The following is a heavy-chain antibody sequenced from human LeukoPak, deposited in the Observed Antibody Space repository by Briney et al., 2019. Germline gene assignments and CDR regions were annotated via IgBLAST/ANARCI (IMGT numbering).Heavy chain of an antibody. D-gene: IGHD6-13*01. J-gene: IGHJ4*02. CDR3: AKDMSAAGLNPGAGFDY. V-gene: IGHV3-48*04. CDR1: GFTFSSYS. CDR2: ISSSSSTI. Sequence: GGSLRLSCAASGFTFSSYSMNWVRQAPGKGLEWVSYISSSSSTIYYADSVKGRFTISRDNAKNSLYLQMNSLRAEDTALYYCAKDMSAAGLNPGAGFDYWGQGTLVTVSS.